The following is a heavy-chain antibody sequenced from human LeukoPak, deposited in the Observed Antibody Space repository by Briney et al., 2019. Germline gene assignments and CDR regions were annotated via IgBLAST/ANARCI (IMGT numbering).Heavy chain of an antibody. J-gene: IGHJ4*02. CDR3: AIYRSGYPLDY. CDR2: ISAYNGNT. CDR1: GYTFTSYG. V-gene: IGHV1-18*01. Sequence: ASVTVSCKASGYTFTSYGISWVRQAPGQGLEWMGWISAYNGNTNYAQKLQGRVTMTTDTSTSTAYMELRSLRSDDTAVYYCAIYRSGYPLDYWGQGTLVTVSS. D-gene: IGHD3-22*01.